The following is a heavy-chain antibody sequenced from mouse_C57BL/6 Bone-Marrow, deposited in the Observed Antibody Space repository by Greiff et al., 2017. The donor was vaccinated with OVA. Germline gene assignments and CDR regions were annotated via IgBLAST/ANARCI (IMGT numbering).Heavy chain of an antibody. J-gene: IGHJ3*01. D-gene: IGHD2-2*01. Sequence: EVKLVESGGGLVKPGGSLKLSCAASGFTFSDYGMHWVRQAPEKGLEWVAYISSGSSTIYYADTVKGRFTISRDNAKNTLFLQMTSLRSEDTAMYYCAIWLRRAWFAYWGQGTLVTVSA. V-gene: IGHV5-17*01. CDR2: ISSGSSTI. CDR3: AIWLRRAWFAY. CDR1: GFTFSDYG.